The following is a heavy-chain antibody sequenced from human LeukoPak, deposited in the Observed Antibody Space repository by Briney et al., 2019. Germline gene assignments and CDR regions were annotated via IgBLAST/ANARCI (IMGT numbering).Heavy chain of an antibody. D-gene: IGHD2-15*01. CDR2: ISRSGSTK. J-gene: IGHJ6*03. V-gene: IGHV3-11*01. CDR3: ARVLKYCSGGNCYSGGLGYMDV. Sequence: GGSLRLSCAASGFTFSDYNMRWIRQAPGKGLEWVSSISRSGSTKYYADSVKGRFTISRDNAKNSLFLQMNSLRAEDTAVYYCARVLKYCSGGNCYSGGLGYMDVWGKGTTVTISS. CDR1: GFTFSDYN.